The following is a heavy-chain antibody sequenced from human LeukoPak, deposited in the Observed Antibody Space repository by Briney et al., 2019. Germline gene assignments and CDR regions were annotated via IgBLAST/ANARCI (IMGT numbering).Heavy chain of an antibody. D-gene: IGHD6-25*01. J-gene: IGHJ3*02. V-gene: IGHV1-46*01. CDR1: GYTFTSYY. CDR3: ARYGFSSVWQGGWHAFDI. CDR2: INPTVGDT. Sequence: GASVKLSCKASGYTFTSYYLHWVRQAPGQGPQWMGIINPTVGDTIYAQRFQGRVTMTRDMPTSTVYMELSSLRSEDTAVYYCARYGFSSVWQGGWHAFDIWGHGTMVTVSS.